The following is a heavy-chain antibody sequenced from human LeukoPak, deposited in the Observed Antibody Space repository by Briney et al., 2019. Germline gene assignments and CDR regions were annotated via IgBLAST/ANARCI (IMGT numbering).Heavy chain of an antibody. CDR2: IYYSGST. CDR1: GGSISSYY. Sequence: PSETLSLTCTVSGGSISSYYWSWIRQPPGKGLEWIGYIYYSGSTNYNPSLKSRVTISVDRSKNQFSLKLSSVTAADTAVYYCARLTESSGYSFPPPDEADPPLYLDYWGQGTLVTVSS. J-gene: IGHJ4*02. CDR3: ARLTESSGYSFPPPDEADPPLYLDY. D-gene: IGHD3-22*01. V-gene: IGHV4-59*01.